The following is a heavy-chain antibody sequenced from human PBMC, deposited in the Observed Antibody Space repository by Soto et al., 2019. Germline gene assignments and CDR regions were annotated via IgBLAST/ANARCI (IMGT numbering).Heavy chain of an antibody. CDR3: ARTITIFGVVSEQNWFDP. D-gene: IGHD3-3*01. CDR1: GGSISSYY. J-gene: IGHJ5*02. V-gene: IGHV4-59*08. Sequence: XXTLSLPFTVSGGSISSYYWRWILQPPGKGLEWIGYIYYSGSTNYNPSLKSRVTISVDTSKNQFSLKLSSVTAADKAVYYCARTITIFGVVSEQNWFDPWGQGTLVTAPQ. CDR2: IYYSGST.